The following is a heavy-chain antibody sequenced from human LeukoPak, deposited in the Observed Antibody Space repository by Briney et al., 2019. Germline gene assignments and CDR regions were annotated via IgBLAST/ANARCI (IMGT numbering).Heavy chain of an antibody. J-gene: IGHJ4*02. CDR2: FNSDGTST. D-gene: IGHD4-17*01. CDR3: ARGKNGDSLFDY. CDR1: GFTFSGHW. Sequence: PGGSLRLSCAASGFTFSGHWMHWVRQAPGKGLVWVSRFNSDGTSTSYADSVKGRFTISRDNAKNTLYLQMSSLRAEDTAVYYCARGKNGDSLFDYWGQGTLVTVSS. V-gene: IGHV3-74*01.